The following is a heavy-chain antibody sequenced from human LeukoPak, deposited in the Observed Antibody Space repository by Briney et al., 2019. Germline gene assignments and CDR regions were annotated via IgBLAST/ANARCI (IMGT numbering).Heavy chain of an antibody. Sequence: SVKVSCKASGGTFSSYAISWVLQAPGQGLEWMGRIIPIFGTANYAQKFQGRVTITTDESTSTAYMELSSLRSEDTAVYYCASEGAYYDSSGYYYAWGQGTLVTVSS. J-gene: IGHJ5*02. CDR2: IIPIFGTA. CDR3: ASEGAYYDSSGYYYA. V-gene: IGHV1-69*05. D-gene: IGHD3-22*01. CDR1: GGTFSSYA.